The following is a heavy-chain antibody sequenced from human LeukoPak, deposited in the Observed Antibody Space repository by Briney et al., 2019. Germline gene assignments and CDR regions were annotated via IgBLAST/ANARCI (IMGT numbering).Heavy chain of an antibody. CDR3: AKDYRSHLTYGLDV. Sequence: GTSLRLSCAASRFIFSSYGMHWVRQAPGKGLEWVAVISYDGSNKYYADSVRGRFTISRDDSKSTLYLQMKSLRAEDTAVNSCAKDYRSHLTYGLDVWGQGTTVTVSS. J-gene: IGHJ6*02. CDR1: RFIFSSYG. V-gene: IGHV3-30*18. CDR2: ISYDGSNK. D-gene: IGHD4-11*01.